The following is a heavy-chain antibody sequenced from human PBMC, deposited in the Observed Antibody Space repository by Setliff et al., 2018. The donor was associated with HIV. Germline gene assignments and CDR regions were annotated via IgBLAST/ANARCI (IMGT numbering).Heavy chain of an antibody. D-gene: IGHD3-3*02. V-gene: IGHV1-8*02. CDR1: GFTFTSSA. J-gene: IGHJ5*02. Sequence: ASVKVSCKASGFTFTSSAVQWVRQARGQRLEWIGWMNPNNGNTGYAEKFQGRVTMTRDTSISTAYMELSSLRSDDTAVYYCARGTAPRPASVLEFLEWLFPNWFDPWGQGTLVTVSS. CDR3: ARGTAPRPASVLEFLEWLFPNWFDP. CDR2: MNPNNGNT.